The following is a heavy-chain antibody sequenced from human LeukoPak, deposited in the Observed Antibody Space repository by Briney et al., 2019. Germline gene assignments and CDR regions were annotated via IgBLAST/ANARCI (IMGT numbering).Heavy chain of an antibody. CDR3: AKRDIVVVGSATPTFDY. J-gene: IGHJ4*02. CDR2: ISGSGDNT. Sequence: GGSLRLSCAASGFTFSSYWMSWVRQAPGKGLEWVSTISGSGDNTYYAGSVKGRFTISRDNSKNTLYLQMNTLRADDTAVYYCAKRDIVVVGSATPTFDYWGQGTLVTVSS. CDR1: GFTFSSYW. D-gene: IGHD2-15*01. V-gene: IGHV3-23*01.